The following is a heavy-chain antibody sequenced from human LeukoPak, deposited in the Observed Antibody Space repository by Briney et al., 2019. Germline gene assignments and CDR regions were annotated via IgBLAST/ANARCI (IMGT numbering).Heavy chain of an antibody. J-gene: IGHJ6*03. D-gene: IGHD6-13*01. CDR1: GGTFSSYA. V-gene: IGHV1-69*06. CDR2: IIPIFGTA. CDR3: ARQPNGVVYSSSWSAPGGPDYYYYYYMDV. Sequence: ASVKVSCKASGGTFSSYAISWVRQAPGQGLEWMGGIIPIFGTANYAQKFQGRVTITADKSTSTAYMELSSLRSEDTAVYYCARQPNGVVYSSSWSAPGGPDYYYYYYMDVWGKGTTVTVSS.